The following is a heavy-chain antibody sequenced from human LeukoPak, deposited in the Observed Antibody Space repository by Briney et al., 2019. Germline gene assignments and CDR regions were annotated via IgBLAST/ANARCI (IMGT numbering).Heavy chain of an antibody. CDR3: ARVRGYYYDSSGYIDY. CDR1: GGSISSGDYY. D-gene: IGHD3-22*01. Sequence: SETLSLTCTVSGGSISSGDYYWSWIRQPPGKGLEWIGYIYYSGSTYYNPSPKSRVTISVDTSKNQFSLKLSSVTAADTAVYYCARVRGYYYDSSGYIDYWGQGTLVTVSS. CDR2: IYYSGST. V-gene: IGHV4-30-4*01. J-gene: IGHJ4*02.